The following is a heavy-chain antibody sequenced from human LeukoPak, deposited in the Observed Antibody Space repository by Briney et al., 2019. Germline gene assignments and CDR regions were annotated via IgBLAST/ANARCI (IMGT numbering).Heavy chain of an antibody. J-gene: IGHJ3*02. D-gene: IGHD3-16*01. CDR1: GGSISSGSYY. Sequence: PSQTLSLTCTVSGGSISSGSYYWSWIRQPAGKGLEWIGRIYTSGSTNYNPSLKSRVTISVDTSKNQFSLKLSSVTAADTAVYYCARDYRYDWYDSVIGAFDIWGQGTMVTVSS. CDR3: ARDYRYDWYDSVIGAFDI. V-gene: IGHV4-61*02. CDR2: IYTSGST.